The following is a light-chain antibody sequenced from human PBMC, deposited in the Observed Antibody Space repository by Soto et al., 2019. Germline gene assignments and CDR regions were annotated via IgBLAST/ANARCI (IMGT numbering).Light chain of an antibody. Sequence: VVTQPPSASGTPGQRVTISCSGSSSNIGSNTVNWYQQLPGTAPKLLIYSNNQRPSGVPDRFSGSKSGTSASLAISGLQSEDEADYYCAAWDDSLNGRGVFGTGTKVTVL. CDR1: SSNIGSNT. J-gene: IGLJ1*01. CDR3: AAWDDSLNGRGV. CDR2: SNN. V-gene: IGLV1-44*01.